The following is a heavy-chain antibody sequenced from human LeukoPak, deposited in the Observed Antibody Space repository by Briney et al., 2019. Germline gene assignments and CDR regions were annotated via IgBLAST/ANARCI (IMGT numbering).Heavy chain of an antibody. V-gene: IGHV3-48*02. CDR1: GFTFSTYS. D-gene: IGHD3-10*01. J-gene: IGHJ3*02. Sequence: GGSLRLSCAASGFTFSTYSVNWVRQAPGKGLEWVSYIGANSAIFHAHSVKGRFTISRDNAKNSLSLQMNSLRDDDTALYYCAREGYYGAFDIWGQGTMVTVSS. CDR2: IGANSAI. CDR3: AREGYYGAFDI.